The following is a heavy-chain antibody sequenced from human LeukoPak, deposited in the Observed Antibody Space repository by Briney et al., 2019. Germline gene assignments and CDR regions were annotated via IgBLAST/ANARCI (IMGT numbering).Heavy chain of an antibody. V-gene: IGHV1-69*04. CDR3: ARGDDFWSGRAYYYYYYGMDV. D-gene: IGHD3-3*01. Sequence: SVKVSCKASGGTFSSYAISWVRQAPGQGLEWMGRIIPILGIANYAQKFQGRVTITADKSTSTAYMELSSLRSEDTAVYYCARGDDFWSGRAYYYYYYGMDVWGQGTTVTVSS. J-gene: IGHJ6*02. CDR2: IIPILGIA. CDR1: GGTFSSYA.